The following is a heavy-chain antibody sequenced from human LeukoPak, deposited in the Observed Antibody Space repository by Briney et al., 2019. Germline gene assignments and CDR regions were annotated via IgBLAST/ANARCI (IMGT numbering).Heavy chain of an antibody. J-gene: IGHJ4*02. CDR1: GFTVSNYH. Sequence: GGSLRLSCAASGFTVSNYHINWVRQAPGWGLEWVAAIIHTGVDTYYADSVKGRFTLSRDNSKNMVHLQMNSLRADDTAVYYCAKDRLYGSIAAAGFDYWGQGTLVTVSS. D-gene: IGHD6-13*01. CDR2: IIHTGVDT. CDR3: AKDRLYGSIAAAGFDY. V-gene: IGHV3-23*01.